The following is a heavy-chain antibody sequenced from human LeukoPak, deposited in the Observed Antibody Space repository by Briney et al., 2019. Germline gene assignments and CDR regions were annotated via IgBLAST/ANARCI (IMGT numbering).Heavy chain of an antibody. CDR1: GFTFSNAW. Sequence: GGSLRLSCAASGFTFSNAWMSWVRQAPGKGLEWVGRIKSKTDGGTTDYAAPVKGRFTISRDDSKNTLYLQMNSLKTEDTAVYYCTTDPRDYGDYIIDYWGQGTLVTGSS. CDR2: IKSKTDGGTT. V-gene: IGHV3-15*01. D-gene: IGHD4-17*01. CDR3: TTDPRDYGDYIIDY. J-gene: IGHJ4*02.